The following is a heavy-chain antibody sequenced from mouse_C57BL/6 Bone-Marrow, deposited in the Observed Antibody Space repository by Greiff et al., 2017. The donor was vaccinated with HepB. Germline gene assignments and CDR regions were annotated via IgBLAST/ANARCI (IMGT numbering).Heavy chain of an antibody. CDR1: GYTFTSYW. D-gene: IGHD2-2*01. Sequence: QVQLQQPGAELVKPGASVKMSCKASGYTFTSYWITWVKQRPGQGLEWIGDIYPGSGSTNYNEKLKSKATLAVDTSSSTAYMQLSSLSSEDSGVYYGERGRGKRLRLRRLPFGVWGTGTTVTVSS. CDR3: ERGRGKRLRLRRLPFGV. J-gene: IGHJ1*03. CDR2: IYPGSGST. V-gene: IGHV1-55*01.